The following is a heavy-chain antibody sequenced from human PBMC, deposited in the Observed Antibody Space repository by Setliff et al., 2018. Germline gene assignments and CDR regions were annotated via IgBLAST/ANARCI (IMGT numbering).Heavy chain of an antibody. CDR2: IYNNGNA. CDR1: GDSVGSYY. D-gene: IGHD2-21*02. Sequence: PSETLSLTCTVSGDSVGSYYWSWIRQSAGKGLEWIGRIYNNGNAHYNPSPKSRVTMSLDTSKNLFSLELRSVTAADTAVYYCARDGPLTFCHGDCYFDYWGQGTLVTVSS. CDR3: ARDGPLTFCHGDCYFDY. V-gene: IGHV4-4*07. J-gene: IGHJ4*02.